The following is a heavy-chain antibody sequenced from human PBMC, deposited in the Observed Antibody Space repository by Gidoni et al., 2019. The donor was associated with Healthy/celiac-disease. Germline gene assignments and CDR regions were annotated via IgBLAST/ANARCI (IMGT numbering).Heavy chain of an antibody. Sequence: EVQLVESGGGLVKPGGSLRLSCAASGFPFSSYSMNWVRQAPGKGLEWVSSISSSSSYIYYADSVKGRFTISRDNAKNSLYLQMNSLRAEDTAVYYCARDSYSSSPTHYGMDVWGQGTTVTVSS. D-gene: IGHD6-6*01. V-gene: IGHV3-21*01. CDR1: GFPFSSYS. J-gene: IGHJ6*02. CDR3: ARDSYSSSPTHYGMDV. CDR2: ISSSSSYI.